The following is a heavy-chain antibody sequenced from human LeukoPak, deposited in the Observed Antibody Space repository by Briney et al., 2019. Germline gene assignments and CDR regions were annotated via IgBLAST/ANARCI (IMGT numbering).Heavy chain of an antibody. CDR3: AKGMGSSSWSRPLFDY. J-gene: IGHJ4*02. CDR2: ISGSGGST. V-gene: IGHV3-23*01. Sequence: GGSLRLSCAASGFTFSSYAMSWVRQAPGKGLYWLSAISGSGGSTYYADSVKGRFTISRDNSKNTLYLQMNSLRAEDTAVYYCAKGMGSSSWSRPLFDYWGQGTLVTVSS. D-gene: IGHD6-13*01. CDR1: GFTFSSYA.